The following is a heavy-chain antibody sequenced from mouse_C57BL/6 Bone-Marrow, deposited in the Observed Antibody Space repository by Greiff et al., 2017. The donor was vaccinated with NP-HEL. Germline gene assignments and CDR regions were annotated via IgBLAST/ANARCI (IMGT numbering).Heavy chain of an antibody. D-gene: IGHD2-1*01. J-gene: IGHJ3*01. CDR3: ASEDYGNLWFAC. Sequence: QVQLQQPGAELVRPGSSVKLSCKASGYTFTSYRMEWVKQRPGQGLEWIGNIYPSDSDTDYNQKFKDKATLTVVTSSSTSYLQLSSLTSEDSAVYYGASEDYGNLWFACWGQRTLVTVSA. CDR2: IYPSDSDT. V-gene: IGHV1-61*01. CDR1: GYTFTSYR.